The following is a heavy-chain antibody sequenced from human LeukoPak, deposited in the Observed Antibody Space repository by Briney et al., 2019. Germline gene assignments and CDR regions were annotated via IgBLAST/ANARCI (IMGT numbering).Heavy chain of an antibody. J-gene: IGHJ4*02. CDR3: ARAPDDYDFWSGPFDY. D-gene: IGHD3-3*01. Sequence: ASVKVSCKASGYTFTNYGINWVRQAPGQGLEWMGWMSAYSGNTNYAQNLQGRVTMTTDTSTSTAYMELRSLRSDDTAVYYCARAPDDYDFWSGPFDYWGRGTLVTVSS. CDR1: GYTFTNYG. CDR2: MSAYSGNT. V-gene: IGHV1-18*01.